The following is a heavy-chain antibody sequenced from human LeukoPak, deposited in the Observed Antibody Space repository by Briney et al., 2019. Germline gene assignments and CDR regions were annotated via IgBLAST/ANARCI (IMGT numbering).Heavy chain of an antibody. CDR1: GFTFSSYS. CDR2: ISSSSSYI. Sequence: GGSLRLSCAASGFTFSSYSMNWVRQAPGKGLEWVSSISSSSSYIYYADSVKGRFTISRDNAKNSLYLQMNSLRAEDTAVYYCARLPRTDAFDIWGQGTTVTVSS. V-gene: IGHV3-21*01. J-gene: IGHJ3*02. CDR3: ARLPRTDAFDI.